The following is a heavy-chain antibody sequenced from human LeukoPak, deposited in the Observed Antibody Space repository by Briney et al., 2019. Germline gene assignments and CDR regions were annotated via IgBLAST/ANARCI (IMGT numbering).Heavy chain of an antibody. V-gene: IGHV4-59*08. CDR2: IYYSGST. D-gene: IGHD1-1*01. Sequence: PSETLSLTCTVSGGSISSYYWSWIRQPPGKGLEWIGYIYYSGSTNYNPSLKSRVTISVDTSKNQFSLKLSSVTAADTAVYYCARQNWRSIYFDYWGQGTLVTVSS. CDR3: ARQNWRSIYFDY. CDR1: GGSISSYY. J-gene: IGHJ4*02.